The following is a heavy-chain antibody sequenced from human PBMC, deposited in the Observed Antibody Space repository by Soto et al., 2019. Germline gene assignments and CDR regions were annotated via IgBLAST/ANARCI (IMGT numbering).Heavy chain of an antibody. Sequence: GGSLRLSCAASGFTFSSYAMSWVRQAPGKGLEWVSGISGSGDSTYYADSVKGRFTISRANSKNTLYLQMNSLGAEDTALYYCAKDGDFWSGYYPNDAFDIWGQGTMVTVSS. CDR2: ISGSGDST. CDR3: AKDGDFWSGYYPNDAFDI. D-gene: IGHD3-3*01. V-gene: IGHV3-23*01. CDR1: GFTFSSYA. J-gene: IGHJ3*02.